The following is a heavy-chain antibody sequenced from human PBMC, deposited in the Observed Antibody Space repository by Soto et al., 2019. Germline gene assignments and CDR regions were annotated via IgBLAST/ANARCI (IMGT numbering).Heavy chain of an antibody. CDR1: GFTFSSYG. V-gene: IGHV3-30*18. J-gene: IGHJ4*02. CDR2: ISYDGSNK. D-gene: IGHD3-22*01. CDR3: AKGGPFAYYYDSSGYYD. Sequence: GGSLRLSCAASGFTFSSYGMHWVRQAPGKGLEWVAVISYDGSNKYYEDSVKGRFTISRDNSKNTLYLQMNSLRAEDTAVYYCAKGGPFAYYYDSSGYYDWGQGTLVTVSS.